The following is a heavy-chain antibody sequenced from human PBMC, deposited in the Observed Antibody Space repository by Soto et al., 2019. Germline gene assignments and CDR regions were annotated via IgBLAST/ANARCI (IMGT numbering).Heavy chain of an antibody. CDR3: ARGGRDSSNYSRTHYYSGMDV. V-gene: IGHV4-34*01. J-gene: IGHJ6*02. Sequence: SETLSLTCAVYGGSFSGYYWSWIRQPPGKGLEWIGEINHSGSTNYNPSLKSRVTISVDTSKNQFSLKLSSVTAADTAVYYCARGGRDSSNYSRTHYYSGMDVWGQGTTVTVSS. CDR1: GGSFSGYY. D-gene: IGHD3-22*01. CDR2: INHSGST.